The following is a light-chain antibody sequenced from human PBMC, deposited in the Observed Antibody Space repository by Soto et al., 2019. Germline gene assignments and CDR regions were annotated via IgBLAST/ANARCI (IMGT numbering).Light chain of an antibody. CDR2: AAS. V-gene: IGKV1-39*01. CDR1: QSISSY. J-gene: IGKJ4*01. CDR3: QQSYTTPFT. Sequence: DIEMTQSPSSLSASIRDRVTITCRASQSISSYLNWYQQKPGKAPELLIYAASSLQSGVPSRFSGSGSGTDCTLTISTVQPEDFATYYCQQSYTTPFTFGGGTKVQMK.